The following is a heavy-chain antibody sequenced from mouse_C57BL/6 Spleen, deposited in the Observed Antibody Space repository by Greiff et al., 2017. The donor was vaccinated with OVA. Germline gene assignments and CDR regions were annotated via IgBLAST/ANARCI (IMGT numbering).Heavy chain of an antibody. CDR3: ARDQGGFDY. CDR2: ISDGGSYT. V-gene: IGHV5-4*01. D-gene: IGHD3-2*02. CDR1: GFTFSSYA. J-gene: IGHJ2*01. Sequence: EVKLVESGGGLVKPGGSLKLSCAASGFTFSSYAMSWVRQTPEKRLEWVATISDGGSYTYYPDNVKGRFTISRDNAKNNLYLQMSHLKSEDTAMYYCARDQGGFDYWGQGATRTVSS.